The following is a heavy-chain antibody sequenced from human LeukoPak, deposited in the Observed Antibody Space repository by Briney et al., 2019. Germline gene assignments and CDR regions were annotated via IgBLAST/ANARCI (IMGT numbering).Heavy chain of an antibody. CDR2: IYPGDSDT. J-gene: IGHJ3*02. Sequence: GESLKISCKGSGYSFTSYWIGWVRQLPGKGLEWMGIIYPGDSDTRYSPSFQGQVTISADKSISTAYLQWSSLKASDTAIYYCARQYCSSTSCYYDPFDIWGQGTMVTVSS. V-gene: IGHV5-51*01. CDR3: ARQYCSSTSCYYDPFDI. CDR1: GYSFTSYW. D-gene: IGHD2-2*01.